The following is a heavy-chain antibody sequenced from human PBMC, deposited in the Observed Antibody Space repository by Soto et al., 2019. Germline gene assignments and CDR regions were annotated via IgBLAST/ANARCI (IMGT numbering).Heavy chain of an antibody. Sequence: EVQLVESGGGLVQPGGSLKLSCAASGFTFSGSAMHWVRQASGKGLEWVGLIRSRANSYATTYAASLKGRFTISRDDLKNTAFLQMNSLKTEDTAVYYCARRGVSPHDAFDIWGQGTMVTVSS. V-gene: IGHV3-73*01. CDR3: ARRGVSPHDAFDI. CDR1: GFTFSGSA. J-gene: IGHJ3*02. D-gene: IGHD2-8*01. CDR2: IRSRANSYAT.